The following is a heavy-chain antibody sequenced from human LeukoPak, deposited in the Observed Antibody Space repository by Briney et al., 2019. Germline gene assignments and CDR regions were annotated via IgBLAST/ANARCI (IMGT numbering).Heavy chain of an antibody. Sequence: GRSLRLSRASSGLTFSINSMNWVRQAPEKGLEWVGFIRSKAYDGTTGYAASVKGRFTISRDDSRSIDYLQRHSLKNEDTGVYYCTRVVYSGSLFLGPVYYYYYMDVWGKGTTVTISS. D-gene: IGHD1-26*01. CDR1: GLTFSINS. J-gene: IGHJ6*03. V-gene: IGHV3-49*04. CDR2: IRSKAYDGTT. CDR3: TRVVYSGSLFLGPVYYYYYMDV.